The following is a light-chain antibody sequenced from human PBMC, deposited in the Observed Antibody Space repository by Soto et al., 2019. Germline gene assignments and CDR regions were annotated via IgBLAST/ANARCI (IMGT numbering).Light chain of an antibody. CDR1: QIIGSW. CDR2: KAM. Sequence: DIQMTQSPSTLSASVGDGVTITCRASQIIGSWLAWYQQKPGKAPKLLIYKAMNLQSGVPSRFSGSGSGTDFSLTISSLQPEDSATYFCQQYNDFQYTFGPGTKLEI. V-gene: IGKV1-5*03. CDR3: QQYNDFQYT. J-gene: IGKJ2*01.